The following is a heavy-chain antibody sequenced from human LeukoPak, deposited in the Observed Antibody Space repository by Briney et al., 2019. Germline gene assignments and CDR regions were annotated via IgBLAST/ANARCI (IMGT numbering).Heavy chain of an antibody. J-gene: IGHJ5*02. V-gene: IGHV1-46*01. CDR1: GYTFASYY. CDR3: ARESRAAWFDP. Sequence: ASVKVSCKASGYTFASYYMHWVRQAPGQGLEWMGIINPSGGSTSYAQKFQGRVTMTRDTSTSTVYMELSSLRSEDTAVYYCARESRAAWFDPWGQGTLVTVSS. D-gene: IGHD2-2*01. CDR2: INPSGGST.